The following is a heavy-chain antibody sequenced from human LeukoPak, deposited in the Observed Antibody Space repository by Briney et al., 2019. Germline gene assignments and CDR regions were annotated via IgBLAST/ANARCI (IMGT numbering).Heavy chain of an antibody. CDR1: GFTFDDYA. Sequence: PGRSLRLSCAASGFTFDDYAMHWVRQAPGKGLEWVSGISWNSGSIGYADSVKGRFTISRDNAKNSLYLQMSSPRAEDTALYYCAKEYCGGDCYLDYWGQGTLVTVSS. CDR3: AKEYCGGDCYLDY. CDR2: ISWNSGSI. D-gene: IGHD2-21*02. J-gene: IGHJ4*02. V-gene: IGHV3-9*01.